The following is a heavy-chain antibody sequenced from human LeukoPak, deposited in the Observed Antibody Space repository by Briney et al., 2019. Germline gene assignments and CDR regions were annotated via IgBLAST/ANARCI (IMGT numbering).Heavy chain of an antibody. CDR1: GYTFTSYG. CDR2: ISAYNGNT. J-gene: IGHJ6*02. V-gene: IGHV1-18*01. D-gene: IGHD6-13*01. Sequence: GASVTVSFKASGYTFTSYGISWVRQAPGQGLEWMGWISAYNGNTNYAQKLQGRVTMTTDTSTSTAYMELRSLRSDDTAVYYCARDVPSSWYYYYGMDVWGQGTTVTVSS. CDR3: ARDVPSSWYYYYGMDV.